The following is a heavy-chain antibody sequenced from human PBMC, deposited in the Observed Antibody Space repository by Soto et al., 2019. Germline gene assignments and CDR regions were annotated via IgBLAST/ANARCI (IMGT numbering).Heavy chain of an antibody. V-gene: IGHV4-34*01. CDR1: GGSFSGYS. CDR2: INHSGST. D-gene: IGHD2-2*01. J-gene: IGHJ6*02. CDR3: ARERSSVVPAAISYYYYYYGMDV. Sequence: SETLSLTRAVYGGSFSGYSWGSIRQPPGTGLEWRGEINHSGSTNYNPSLKSRVTISVDTSKNQFSLKLSSVTAADTAVYYCARERSSVVPAAISYYYYYYGMDVWGQGTTVTVSS.